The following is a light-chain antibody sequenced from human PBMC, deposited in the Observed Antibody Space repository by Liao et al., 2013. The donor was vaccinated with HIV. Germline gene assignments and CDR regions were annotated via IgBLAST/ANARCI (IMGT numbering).Light chain of an antibody. J-gene: IGLJ2*01. V-gene: IGLV3-1*01. CDR1: KLGNKY. CDR3: QAWDSSTFVV. Sequence: SFELTQPPSVSVSPGQTASITCSGDKLGNKYVSWYRQKPGQSPVLVIYQDNKRPSGIPERFSGSNSGNTATLTISGTQAMDEVDYYCQAWDSSTFVVFGGGTKLTVL. CDR2: QDN.